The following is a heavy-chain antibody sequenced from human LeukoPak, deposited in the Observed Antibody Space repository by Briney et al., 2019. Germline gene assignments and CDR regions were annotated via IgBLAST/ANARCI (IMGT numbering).Heavy chain of an antibody. V-gene: IGHV1-46*01. D-gene: IGHD6-13*01. CDR2: INPSGGST. J-gene: IGHJ6*02. CDR3: VKGASIADNFRYGYGMDV. CDR1: GYTFTSYY. Sequence: ASVKVSCKASGYTFTSYYMHWVRQAPGQGLEWMGIINPSGGSTSYAQKFQGRVTMTRDTSTSTVYMELSSLRSEDTAVYYCVKGASIADNFRYGYGMDVWGQGTTVTVSS.